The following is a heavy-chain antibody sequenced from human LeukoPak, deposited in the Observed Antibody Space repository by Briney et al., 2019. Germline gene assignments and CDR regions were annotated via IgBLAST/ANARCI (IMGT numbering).Heavy chain of an antibody. Sequence: GGSLRLSCAASGFTFSSYSMNWVRQAPGKGLEWVSSISSSSSSYIYYADSVKGRFTISRDNAKNSLYLQMNSLRAEDTAVYYCARDKASSTSCYDYWGQGTLVTVSS. J-gene: IGHJ4*02. D-gene: IGHD2-2*01. V-gene: IGHV3-21*01. CDR3: ARDKASSTSCYDY. CDR1: GFTFSSYS. CDR2: ISSSSSSYI.